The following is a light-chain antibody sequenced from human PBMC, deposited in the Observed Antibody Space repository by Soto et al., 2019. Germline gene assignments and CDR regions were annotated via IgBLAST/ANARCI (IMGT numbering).Light chain of an antibody. CDR2: DAS. Sequence: DIVLTQSPATLSLSPGERATLSCRAGQSVSSYLAWYQQKPGQAPRLLMYDASNRATGIPARFSGSGSGTDFTLTISSLEPEDFAVYYCQQRSNWPWTFGQGTKVEIK. V-gene: IGKV3-11*01. CDR3: QQRSNWPWT. CDR1: QSVSSY. J-gene: IGKJ1*01.